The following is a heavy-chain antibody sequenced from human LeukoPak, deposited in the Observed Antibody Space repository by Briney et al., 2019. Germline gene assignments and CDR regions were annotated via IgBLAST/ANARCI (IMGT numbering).Heavy chain of an antibody. CDR3: ARDVYCINGVCYSAFDI. J-gene: IGHJ3*02. V-gene: IGHV4-59*11. D-gene: IGHD2-8*01. Sequence: SETLSLTCTVSRGPISSHYWSWLRQPPGKGLEWIGYVSFSGTTKYSPSLNSRVTISRDTSKNQFSLRLSSVTAADTAVYYCARDVYCINGVCYSAFDIWGQGTMVSVSS. CDR1: RGPISSHY. CDR2: VSFSGTT.